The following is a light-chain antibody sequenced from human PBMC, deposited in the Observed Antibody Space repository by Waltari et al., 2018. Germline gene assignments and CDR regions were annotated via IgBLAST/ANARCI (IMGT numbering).Light chain of an antibody. CDR2: EVT. CDR3: CSYASTTWV. CDR1: PTAVGAYYP. Sequence: QSVLTQPASVSGSPGQSITLSCTGTPTAVGAYYPASWYQPPPGKAPKLIIYEVTYRPSGVSNRFSGYKSGNTASLTISGLQAEDEADYYCCSYASTTWVFGGGTKLTVL. V-gene: IGLV2-14*01. J-gene: IGLJ3*02.